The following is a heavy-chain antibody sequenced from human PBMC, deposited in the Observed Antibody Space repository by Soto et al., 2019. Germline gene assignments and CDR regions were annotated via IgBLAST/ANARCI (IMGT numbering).Heavy chain of an antibody. D-gene: IGHD3-22*01. CDR1: GFTFSSYG. J-gene: IGHJ4*02. CDR2: ISYDGSNK. CDR3: AKTTYYYDSSGYPVFDY. Sequence: QVQLVESGGGVVQPGRSLRLSCAASGFTFSSYGMHWVRQAPGKGLEWVAVISYDGSNKYYADSVKGRFTISRDNSKNTLYLKMNSLRAEDTAVYYCAKTTYYYDSSGYPVFDYWGQGTLVTVSS. V-gene: IGHV3-30*18.